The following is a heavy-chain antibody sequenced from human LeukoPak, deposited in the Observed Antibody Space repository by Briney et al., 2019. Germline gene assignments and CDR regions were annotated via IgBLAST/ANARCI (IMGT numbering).Heavy chain of an antibody. V-gene: IGHV4-34*01. J-gene: IGHJ4*02. CDR3: ARAGRIAASGGHYFDY. D-gene: IGHD2-15*01. Sequence: SETLSLTCAVYGGSFSGYYWSWIRQPPGKGLEWIGEINHSGSTNYNPSLKSRVTISVDTSKNQFSLKLSSVTAADTAVYYCARAGRIAASGGHYFDYWGQGTLVTVSS. CDR2: INHSGST. CDR1: GGSFSGYY.